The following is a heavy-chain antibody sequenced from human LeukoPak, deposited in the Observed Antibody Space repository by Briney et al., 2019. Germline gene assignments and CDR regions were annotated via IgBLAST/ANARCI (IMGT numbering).Heavy chain of an antibody. CDR2: IYYSGST. D-gene: IGHD3-9*01. Sequence: SETLSLTCTVSGGSISSYYWSWIRQPPGKGLEWIGYIYYSGSTNYNPSLKSRVTISVDTSKNQFSLKLSSVTAADTAVYYCARATPSVRYFDWLTPYFDYWGQGTLVTVSS. J-gene: IGHJ4*02. CDR3: ARATPSVRYFDWLTPYFDY. CDR1: GGSISSYY. V-gene: IGHV4-59*12.